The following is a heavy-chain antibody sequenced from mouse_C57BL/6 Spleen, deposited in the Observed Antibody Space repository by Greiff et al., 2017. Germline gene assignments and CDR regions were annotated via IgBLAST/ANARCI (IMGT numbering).Heavy chain of an antibody. CDR3: ANDVTGTYAMDY. Sequence: QLQQPGAELVMPGASVKLSCKASGYTFTSYWMHWVKQRPGQGLEWIGEIDPSDSYTNYNQKFKGKSTLTVDKSSSTAYMQLSSLTSEDSAVYYCANDVTGTYAMDYWGQGTSVTVSS. J-gene: IGHJ4*01. CDR1: GYTFTSYW. D-gene: IGHD4-1*01. V-gene: IGHV1-69*01. CDR2: IDPSDSYT.